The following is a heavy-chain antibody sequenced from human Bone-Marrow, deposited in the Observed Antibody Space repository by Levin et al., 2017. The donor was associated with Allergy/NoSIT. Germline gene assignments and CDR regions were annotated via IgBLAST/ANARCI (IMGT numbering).Heavy chain of an antibody. Sequence: GGSLRLSCVASGLSLANFAMDWVRQAPGKGLEWVSSISKNGDTYYADSVKGRFTMSRDNAKDTVFLQMNSLSADDTAVYYCAREPLGVSMVVERAWFDPWGQGTQVIVSS. D-gene: IGHD2-15*01. CDR2: ISKNGDT. CDR1: GLSLANFA. J-gene: IGHJ5*02. CDR3: AREPLGVSMVVERAWFDP. V-gene: IGHV3-23*01.